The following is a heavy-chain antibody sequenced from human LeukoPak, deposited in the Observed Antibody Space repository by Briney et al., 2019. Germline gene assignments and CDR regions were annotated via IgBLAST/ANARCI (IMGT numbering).Heavy chain of an antibody. Sequence: KASETLSLTCTVSGGSISSYYWSWIRQPPGKGLEWIGYIYYSGSTNYNPSLKSRVTISVDTSKNQFSLKLSSVTAADTAVYYCARGYYDILTGENYYYYYMDVWGKGTTVTVSS. CDR3: ARGYYDILTGENYYYYYMDV. CDR1: GGSISSYY. CDR2: IYYSGST. D-gene: IGHD3-9*01. V-gene: IGHV4-59*01. J-gene: IGHJ6*03.